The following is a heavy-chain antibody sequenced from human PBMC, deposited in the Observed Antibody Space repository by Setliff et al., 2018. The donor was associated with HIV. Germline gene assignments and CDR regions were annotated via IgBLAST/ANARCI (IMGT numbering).Heavy chain of an antibody. CDR3: VRDDSNGPNSLDP. D-gene: IGHD2-8*01. CDR1: GFIFSTNW. CDR2: INQDGSDK. V-gene: IGHV3-7*01. J-gene: IGHJ5*02. Sequence: PGGSLRLSCAASGFIFSTNWMSWVRQAPGKGPEWVANINQDGSDKYYVPSVKGRFTISRDNSKYTLYLDLNSLRSEDTAVYYCVRDDSNGPNSLDPWGQGTLVTVSS.